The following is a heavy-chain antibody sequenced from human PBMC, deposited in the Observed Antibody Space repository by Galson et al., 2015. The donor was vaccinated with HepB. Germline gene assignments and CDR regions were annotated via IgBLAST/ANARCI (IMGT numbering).Heavy chain of an antibody. J-gene: IGHJ5*02. CDR2: INTSGGTT. V-gene: IGHV3-23*01. Sequence: GSLRLSCAASGFTFSSYTMTWVRQAPGKGLEWVSAINTSGGTTYYADSVKGRFTISRDNSKNTVYLQMNSLRAEDTAVYYCARDQGAWFDPWGQGTLVTVSS. CDR1: GFTFSSYT. CDR3: ARDQGAWFDP.